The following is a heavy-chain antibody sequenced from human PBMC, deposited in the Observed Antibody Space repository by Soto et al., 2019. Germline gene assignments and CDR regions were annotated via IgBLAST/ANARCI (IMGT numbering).Heavy chain of an antibody. CDR2: INPNSGGT. D-gene: IGHD3-10*01. CDR3: ARERTSMVRGVNSYYYGMDV. V-gene: IGHV1-2*02. CDR1: GYTFTGYY. J-gene: IGHJ6*02. Sequence: ASVKVSCKASGYTFTGYYMHWVRQAPGQGLEWMGWINPNSGGTNYAQKFQGRVTMTRDTSISTAYMELSRLRSDDTAVYYCARERTSMVRGVNSYYYGMDVWGQGTTVT.